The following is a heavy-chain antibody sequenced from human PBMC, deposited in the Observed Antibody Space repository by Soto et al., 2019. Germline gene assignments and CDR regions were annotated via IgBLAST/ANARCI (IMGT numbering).Heavy chain of an antibody. J-gene: IGHJ4*02. CDR3: ARAVTMIPDY. Sequence: QVQLQESGPGLVKPSETLSLTCTVSGGSVSSGSYYWSWIRQPPGKGLEWIGYIYYSGSTNYNPSLKSRVTISVDTSKNQFSLKLSSVTAADTAVYYCARAVTMIPDYWGQGTLVTVSS. CDR1: GGSVSSGSYY. CDR2: IYYSGST. V-gene: IGHV4-61*01. D-gene: IGHD3-22*01.